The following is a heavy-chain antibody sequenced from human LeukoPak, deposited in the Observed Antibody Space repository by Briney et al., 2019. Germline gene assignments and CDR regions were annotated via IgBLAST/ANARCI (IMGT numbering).Heavy chain of an antibody. CDR1: GYTFTGYY. CDR2: IIPIFGTA. CDR3: ARGGAVAGTTRYYYYMDV. Sequence: GASVKVSCKASGYTFTGYYMHWVRQAPGQGLEWMGGIIPIFGTANYAQKFQGRVTITADKSTSTAYMELSSLRSEDTAVYYCARGGAVAGTTRYYYYMDVWGKGTTVTVSS. V-gene: IGHV1-69*06. D-gene: IGHD6-19*01. J-gene: IGHJ6*03.